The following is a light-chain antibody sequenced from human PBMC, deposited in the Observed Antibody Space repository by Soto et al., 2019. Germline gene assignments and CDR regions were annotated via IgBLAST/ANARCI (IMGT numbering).Light chain of an antibody. CDR2: EVS. J-gene: IGLJ3*02. CDR1: SSDVGSYNL. CDR3: CSSTTTNTLAL. Sequence: QSALTQAASVSGSPGQSITISCTGTSSDVGSYNLVSWYQQNPGKAPKLIIYEVSKRPSGVSNRFSGSKSGNTASLTISGLQAEDEADYYCCSSTTTNTLALFGGGTKVTVL. V-gene: IGLV2-23*02.